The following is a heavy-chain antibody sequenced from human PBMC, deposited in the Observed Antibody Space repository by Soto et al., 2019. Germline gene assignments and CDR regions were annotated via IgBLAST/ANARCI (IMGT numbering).Heavy chain of an antibody. CDR2: ISPGSRYP. J-gene: IGHJ5*02. D-gene: IGHD2-15*01. Sequence: PGGSLRLSCEASGFSFSDHGMSWVRQAPGKGLEWLSYISPGSRYPAYADSVKGRFTISRDNAKRSLYLQMMSLTAEDTAIYYCVRGGGGGLFDPWGQGTMVTVSS. CDR1: GFSFSDHG. V-gene: IGHV3-11*06. CDR3: VRGGGGGLFDP.